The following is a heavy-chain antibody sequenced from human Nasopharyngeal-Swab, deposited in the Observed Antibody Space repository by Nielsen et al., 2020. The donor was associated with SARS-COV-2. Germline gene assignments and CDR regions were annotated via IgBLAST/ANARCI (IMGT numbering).Heavy chain of an antibody. J-gene: IGHJ4*02. D-gene: IGHD3-10*01. V-gene: IGHV4-34*01. CDR3: SKDYDGSLGWDDY. CDR1: GGSLSGYY. CDR2: INSSGST. Sequence: SETLSLTFAVYGGSLSGYYWSWIRQPPGKGLEWIGEINSSGSTNYNPSLKSRVTMSVDTSKNQFSLKMTSVTAADTAVYYCSKDYDGSLGWDDYWGQGTVVTVSS.